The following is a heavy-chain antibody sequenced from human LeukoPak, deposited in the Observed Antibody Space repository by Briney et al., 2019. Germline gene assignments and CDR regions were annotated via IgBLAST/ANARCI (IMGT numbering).Heavy chain of an antibody. Sequence: PGGSLRLSCAASGFTFSSYAMHWVRQAPGKGLEWVAVISYDGSNKYYADSVKGRFTISRDNSKNTLSLQMNSLRVEDTAVYYCATLFVATAPPDYWGQGTLVTVSS. CDR1: GFTFSSYA. D-gene: IGHD5-18*01. CDR3: ATLFVATAPPDY. J-gene: IGHJ4*02. CDR2: ISYDGSNK. V-gene: IGHV3-30-3*01.